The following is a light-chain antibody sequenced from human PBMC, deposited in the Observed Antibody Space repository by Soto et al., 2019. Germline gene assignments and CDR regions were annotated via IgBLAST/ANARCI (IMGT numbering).Light chain of an antibody. V-gene: IGKV3-15*01. CDR2: GAS. CDR1: QSVSSN. J-gene: IGKJ3*01. Sequence: ELVMTQSPATLSVSPGERATLSCRASQSVSSNLAWYQQKPGQSPRLLIYGASTRATVIPARFSGSGSGTEFTLTISSLQSEDFAVYYCQQYNNWPFTFGPGTKVDLK. CDR3: QQYNNWPFT.